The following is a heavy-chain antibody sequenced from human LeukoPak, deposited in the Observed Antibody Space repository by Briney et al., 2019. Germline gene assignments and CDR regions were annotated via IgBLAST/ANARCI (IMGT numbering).Heavy chain of an antibody. CDR3: AELGITMIGGV. Sequence: QSGGSLRLSCAASGFTFSSYAMSWVRQAPGKGLEWVSAISGSGGSTYYADSVKGRFTISRDNAKNSLYLQMNSLRAEDTAVYYCAELGITMIGGVWGKGTTVTISS. CDR2: ISGSGGST. J-gene: IGHJ6*04. V-gene: IGHV3-23*01. CDR1: GFTFSSYA. D-gene: IGHD3-10*02.